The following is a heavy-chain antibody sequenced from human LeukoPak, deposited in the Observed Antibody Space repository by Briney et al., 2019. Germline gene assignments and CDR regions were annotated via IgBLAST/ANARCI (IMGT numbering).Heavy chain of an antibody. V-gene: IGHV1-2*02. CDR2: LNPNSGGK. D-gene: IGHD2-15*01. Sequence: GASVNVSCKASGYTYTGYYMHWVRQAPGQGLEWMGWLNPNSGGKNYAQRFRGRVTMTRDRSISTAYMELSRLRSDDTAVYYCARGLYCIGGSCYSSYYYYYMDVWGKGTTVTISS. CDR1: GYTYTGYY. CDR3: ARGLYCIGGSCYSSYYYYYMDV. J-gene: IGHJ6*03.